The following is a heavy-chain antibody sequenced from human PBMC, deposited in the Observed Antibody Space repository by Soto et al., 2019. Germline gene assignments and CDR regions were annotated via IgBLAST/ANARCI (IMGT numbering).Heavy chain of an antibody. D-gene: IGHD3-16*01. CDR3: ARVGLSLSSYYFDY. CDR1: GYPFINYG. J-gene: IGHJ4*02. V-gene: IGHV1-18*01. CDR2: ISAYNGNT. Sequence: QVQLVQSGAEVKKPGASVKVSCKASGYPFINYGIIWVRQAPGQGLEWMGWISAYNGNTNYAQNFQGRVTMTTDTSTSTAYIELRSLRSDDTAVYYCARVGLSLSSYYFDYWGQGTLVTVSS.